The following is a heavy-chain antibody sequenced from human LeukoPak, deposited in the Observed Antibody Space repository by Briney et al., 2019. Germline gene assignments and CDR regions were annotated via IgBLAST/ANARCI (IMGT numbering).Heavy chain of an antibody. CDR1: GFTFSSYW. CDR3: AKDRGDIAVAGTFDY. V-gene: IGHV3-7*03. Sequence: PGGSLRLSCAASGFTFSSYWMNWVRQAPGKGLEWVANIKEDGSEKYYVDSVKGRFTISRDNAKNSLYLQMNSLRAEDTAVYYCAKDRGDIAVAGTFDYWGQGTLVTVSS. D-gene: IGHD6-19*01. CDR2: IKEDGSEK. J-gene: IGHJ4*02.